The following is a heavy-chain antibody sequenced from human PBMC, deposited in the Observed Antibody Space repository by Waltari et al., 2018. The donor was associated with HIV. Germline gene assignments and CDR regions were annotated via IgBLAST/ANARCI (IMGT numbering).Heavy chain of an antibody. CDR1: GGSISSSTYY. J-gene: IGHJ4*02. CDR2: LYYRGST. D-gene: IGHD2-21*02. CDR3: TRLSIVVVTAIDF. Sequence: QLQLQESGPGLVKPSETLSLTCPVSGGSISSSTYYWGWVRQPPGKGLAWLGNLYYRGSTYYNPSLKSRVTISVDTSKNQFSLKLSSVTAADTAVYYCTRLSIVVVTAIDFWGQGTLVTVSS. V-gene: IGHV4-39*01.